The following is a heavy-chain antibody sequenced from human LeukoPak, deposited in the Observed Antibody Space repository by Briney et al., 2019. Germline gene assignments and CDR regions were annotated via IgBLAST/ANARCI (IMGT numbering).Heavy chain of an antibody. CDR2: INPNSGGT. CDR3: AREAAGYSYGETYYFDY. V-gene: IGHV1-2*02. Sequence: ASVKVSCKASGYTFTGYYMHWVRQAPGQGLEWMGWINPNSGGTNYAQKFQGRVTMTRDTSISTAYMELSRLRSDDTAVYYCAREAAGYSYGETYYFDYWGQGTLVTVSS. CDR1: GYTFTGYY. J-gene: IGHJ4*02. D-gene: IGHD5-18*01.